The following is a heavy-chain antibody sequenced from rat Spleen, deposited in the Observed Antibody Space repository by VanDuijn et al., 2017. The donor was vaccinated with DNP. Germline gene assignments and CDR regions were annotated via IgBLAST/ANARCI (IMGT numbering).Heavy chain of an antibody. V-gene: IGHV5S10*01. CDR3: ATGVYGGYEDWFAY. CDR2: IIYDGSRT. Sequence: EVQLVESGGDLVQPGRSLKVSCVASGFTFRDYGMAWVRQAPTKGLEWVATIIYDGSRTYYRDSVNGRLTISRDNAKSTLYLQMDSLRSEDTATYYCATGVYGGYEDWFAYWGQGTLVTVSS. D-gene: IGHD1-11*01. CDR1: GFTFRDYG. J-gene: IGHJ3*01.